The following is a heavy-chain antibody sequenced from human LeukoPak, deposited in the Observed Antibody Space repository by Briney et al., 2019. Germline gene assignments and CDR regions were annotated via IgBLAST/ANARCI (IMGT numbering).Heavy chain of an antibody. CDR1: GGSFSGYY. CDR2: INHSGST. D-gene: IGHD4-23*01. V-gene: IGHV4-34*01. J-gene: IGHJ4*02. Sequence: KPSETLSLTCAVYGGSFSGYYWSWIRQPPGKGLEWIGEINHSGSTNYNPSLKSRVTISVDTSKNQFSLKLSSVTAADTAVYYCARGLSISTVVTPFDYWGQGTLVTVSS. CDR3: ARGLSISTVVTPFDY.